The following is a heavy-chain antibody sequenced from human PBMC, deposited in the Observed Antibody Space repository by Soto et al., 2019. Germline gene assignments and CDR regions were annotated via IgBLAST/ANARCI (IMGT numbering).Heavy chain of an antibody. J-gene: IGHJ4*02. V-gene: IGHV1-2*02. D-gene: IGHD6-19*01. Sequence: ASVMVSCKASGYTFSGFYMYWVRQAPGQGLEWMGWINPNSGGTKSAEKFQGRVTMTRDTSISTAYMELSRLTSDDTAVYYCASAAVTGTAGLDFWGQGTQVTVSS. CDR3: ASAAVTGTAGLDF. CDR2: INPNSGGT. CDR1: GYTFSGFY.